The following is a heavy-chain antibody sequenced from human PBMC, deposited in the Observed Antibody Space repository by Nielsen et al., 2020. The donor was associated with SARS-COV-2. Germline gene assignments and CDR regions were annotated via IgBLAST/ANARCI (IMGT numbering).Heavy chain of an antibody. CDR2: IIPIFGTA. Sequence: WVRQAPGQGLEWMGGIIPIFGTANYAQKFQGRVTITADESTSTAYMELRSLRSDDTAVYYCARGRTYYYDSSGYWAPWDYWGQGTLVTVSS. D-gene: IGHD3-22*01. J-gene: IGHJ4*02. V-gene: IGHV1-69*01. CDR3: ARGRTYYYDSSGYWAPWDY.